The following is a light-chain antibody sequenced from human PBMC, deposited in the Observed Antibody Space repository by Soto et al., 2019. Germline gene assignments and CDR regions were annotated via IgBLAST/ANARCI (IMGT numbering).Light chain of an antibody. Sequence: EVVFTQSSVTLYLSPGERATLSCRASQSVTTYLAWYTQKPGQAPRILIYDASTRETGIPARFSGSGSGTECTLTISSLQSEDVATDYCQQAASFPITFGQGTRLEIK. CDR3: QQAASFPIT. J-gene: IGKJ5*01. CDR2: DAS. CDR1: QSVTTY. V-gene: IGKV3-11*01.